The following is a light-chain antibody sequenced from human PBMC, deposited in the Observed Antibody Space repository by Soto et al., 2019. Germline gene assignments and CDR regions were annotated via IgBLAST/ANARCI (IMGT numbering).Light chain of an antibody. V-gene: IGLV2-14*03. CDR1: SSDVGGYNY. CDR3: SSYTSSTLGLV. CDR2: DVS. Sequence: QPVLTQPASVSGSPGQSITISCTGTSSDVGGYNYVSWYQQQPGKAPKLMIYDVSNRPSGVSNRFSGSKSGNTASLTISGLQAEDEADYYCSSYTSSTLGLVFGGGTKLTVL. J-gene: IGLJ2*01.